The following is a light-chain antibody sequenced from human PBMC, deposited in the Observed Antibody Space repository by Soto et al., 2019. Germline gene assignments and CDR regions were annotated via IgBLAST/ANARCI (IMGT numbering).Light chain of an antibody. Sequence: EGVLTQSRASLSLYPGERATLSCKASQSVSNSLAWYQQKPGQAPRLLISGASNRATGRPARFSGSGSGTAFTLTLSIPDLEDFSVYDCQQRSIASGPGAKVDIK. J-gene: IGKJ1*01. CDR2: GAS. V-gene: IGKV3-11*01. CDR1: QSVSNS. CDR3: QQRSIA.